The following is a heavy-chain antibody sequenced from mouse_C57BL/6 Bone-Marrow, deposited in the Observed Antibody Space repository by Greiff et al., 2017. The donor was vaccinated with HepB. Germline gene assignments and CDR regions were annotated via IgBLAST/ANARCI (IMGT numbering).Heavy chain of an antibody. D-gene: IGHD3-2*02. CDR2: IGPGSGST. CDR3: ARDVRLAYYAMDY. J-gene: IGHJ4*01. Sequence: VQLQQSGAELVKPGASVKISCKASGYTFTDYYINWVKQRPGQGLEWIGKIGPGSGSTYYNEKFKGKATLTADKSSSKAYMQLSRLTSEDSAVYFCARDVRLAYYAMDYWGQGTSVTVSS. V-gene: IGHV1-77*01. CDR1: GYTFTDYY.